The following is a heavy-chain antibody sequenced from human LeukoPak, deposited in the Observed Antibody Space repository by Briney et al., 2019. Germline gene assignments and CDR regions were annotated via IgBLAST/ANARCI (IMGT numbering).Heavy chain of an antibody. D-gene: IGHD6-19*01. CDR3: ARVPRRSGWGDY. Sequence: ASVKVSCKASGYTFTGYYMHWVRQAPGQGLEWMGWINPNSGGTNYAQRFQGRVTMTRDTSTSTAYMELRSLRSDDTAVYYCARVPRRSGWGDYWGQGTLVTVSS. CDR1: GYTFTGYY. J-gene: IGHJ4*02. V-gene: IGHV1-2*02. CDR2: INPNSGGT.